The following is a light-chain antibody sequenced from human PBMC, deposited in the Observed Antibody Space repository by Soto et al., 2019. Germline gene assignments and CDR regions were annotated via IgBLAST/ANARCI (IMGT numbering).Light chain of an antibody. CDR1: QSISSW. CDR2: DAS. V-gene: IGKV1-5*01. CDR3: QQYQSSWT. J-gene: IGKJ1*01. Sequence: DIQLTQNNSTLSASVGDRLIITCRASQSISSWLAWYQQKPGKAPNLLIYDASSLQSGVPSRFSGSGSGTEFTLTISSLQPDDFATYYCQQYQSSWTFGQVTKVDIK.